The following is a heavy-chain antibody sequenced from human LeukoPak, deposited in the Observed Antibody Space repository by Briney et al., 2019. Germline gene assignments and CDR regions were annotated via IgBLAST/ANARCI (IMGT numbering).Heavy chain of an antibody. CDR2: ISYSGSI. CDR1: GGSISSGSY. V-gene: IGHV4-4*02. Sequence: SETLSLTCAVSGGSISSGSYWSWVRQPPGKGLEWIGQISYSGSISYNPSLMSRVTMSLDKSRNQLSLRLTSVTAADTAVYYCARHGGYFLEYWGQGALVTVSS. CDR3: ARHGGYFLEY. J-gene: IGHJ4*02. D-gene: IGHD3-22*01.